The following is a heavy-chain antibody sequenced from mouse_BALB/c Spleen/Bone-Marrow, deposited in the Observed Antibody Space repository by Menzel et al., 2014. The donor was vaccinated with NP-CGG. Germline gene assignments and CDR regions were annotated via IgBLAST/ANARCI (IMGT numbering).Heavy chain of an antibody. V-gene: IGHV1-87*01. CDR3: ARSEATMILAY. J-gene: IGHJ3*01. CDR2: IYPGDGDT. Sequence: VQLQQSGAELARPGASVKLSCKASGYTFXSYWMQWAKQRPGQGLEWIGAIYPGDGDTRYTQKFKGKATLTADKSSSTAYMQLSSLAPEDSAVYYCARSEATMILAYWGQGTLVTVSA. CDR1: GYTFXSYW. D-gene: IGHD2-4*01.